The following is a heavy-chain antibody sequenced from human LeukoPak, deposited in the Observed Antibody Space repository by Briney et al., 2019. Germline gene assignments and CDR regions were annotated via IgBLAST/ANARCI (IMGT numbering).Heavy chain of an antibody. V-gene: IGHV3-23*01. CDR3: ATYRQVLLPFES. Sequence: PGGSLRLSCAASGFTFSSYGMSWVRQAPGKGLEWVSAISGSGGSTYYADSVKGRFTISRDNSKNTLYLQMNSLRAEDTAIYYCATYRQVLLPFESWGQGTPVTVSS. D-gene: IGHD2-8*02. CDR2: ISGSGGST. CDR1: GFTFSSYG. J-gene: IGHJ4*02.